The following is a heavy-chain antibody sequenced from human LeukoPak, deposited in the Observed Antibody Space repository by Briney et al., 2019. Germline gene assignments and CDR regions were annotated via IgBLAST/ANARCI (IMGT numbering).Heavy chain of an antibody. CDR2: INHSGST. V-gene: IGHV4-34*01. D-gene: IGHD1-1*01. Sequence: PSETLSLTCAVYGGSFSGYYWSWIRQPPGKGLEWIGEINHSGSTNYNPSLKSRVTISVDTSKNQFSLKLSSVTAADTAVYYCARRTVQLERRGWFDPWGQGTLVTVSS. J-gene: IGHJ5*02. CDR3: ARRTVQLERRGWFDP. CDR1: GGSFSGYY.